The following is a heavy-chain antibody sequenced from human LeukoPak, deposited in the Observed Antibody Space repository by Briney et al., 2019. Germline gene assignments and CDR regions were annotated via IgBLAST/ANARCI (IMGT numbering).Heavy chain of an antibody. D-gene: IGHD3-22*01. J-gene: IGHJ4*02. CDR2: IYYSGST. CDR3: ASGPYYDSSGYTFDY. Sequence: SETLSLTCTVSGGSISISSYYWGWIRQPPGKGLEWIGSIYYSGSTYYNPSLKSRVTISVDTSKNQFSLKLSSVTAADTAVYYCASGPYYDSSGYTFDYWGQGTLATVSS. CDR1: GGSISISSYY. V-gene: IGHV4-39*01.